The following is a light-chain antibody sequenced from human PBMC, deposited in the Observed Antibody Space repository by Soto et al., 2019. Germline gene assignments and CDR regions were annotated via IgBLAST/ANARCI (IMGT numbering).Light chain of an antibody. V-gene: IGKV1-5*01. J-gene: IGKJ1*01. CDR2: DAS. Sequence: DIQMTQSPSTLSASVGDRVTITCRASHSISRWLAWYQQKPGKAPRMLIYDASSLETGVPSRFSGSGSGTEFTLTISSLQPDDFSTYYCQQYADYFTWTGGQGTKVEIK. CDR1: HSISRW. CDR3: QQYADYFTWT.